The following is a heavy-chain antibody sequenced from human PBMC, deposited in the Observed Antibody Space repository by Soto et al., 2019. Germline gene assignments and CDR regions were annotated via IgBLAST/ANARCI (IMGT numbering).Heavy chain of an antibody. Sequence: ASVKVSCKVSGYTLTELSMHWVRQAPGKGLEWMGGFDPEDGETIYAQKFQGRVTMTADTSTDTAYMKLSSLRSEDTAVYYCATPFGGATTLDAFDIWGQGTMVTVSS. D-gene: IGHD1-26*01. J-gene: IGHJ3*02. CDR2: FDPEDGET. CDR1: GYTLTELS. V-gene: IGHV1-24*01. CDR3: ATPFGGATTLDAFDI.